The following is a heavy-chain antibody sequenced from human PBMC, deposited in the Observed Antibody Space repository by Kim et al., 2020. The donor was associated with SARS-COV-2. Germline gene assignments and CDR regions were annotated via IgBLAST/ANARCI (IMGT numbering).Heavy chain of an antibody. CDR1: GFTFSSYG. CDR3: ARVYDSGDSAGDYYYYYGMDV. V-gene: IGHV3-33*01. Sequence: GGSLRLSCAASGFTFSSYGMHWVRQAPGKGLEWVAVIWYDGSNKYYADSVKGRFTISRDNSKNTLYLQMNSLRAEDTAVYYCARVYDSGDSAGDYYYYYGMDVWGQGTTVTVSS. CDR2: IWYDGSNK. D-gene: IGHD3-22*01. J-gene: IGHJ6*02.